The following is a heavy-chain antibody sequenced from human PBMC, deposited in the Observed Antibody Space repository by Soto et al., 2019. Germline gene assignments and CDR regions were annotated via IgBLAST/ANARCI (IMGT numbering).Heavy chain of an antibody. J-gene: IGHJ4*02. V-gene: IGHV4-4*07. D-gene: IGHD1-7*01. CDR1: GGSITSYR. CDR2: INTSGNT. CDR3: ARESGDNWDYEAY. Sequence: QVQLQESGLGLVRPLETLSLTCKVSGGSITSYRWSWIRQSAGKGLEWIGRINTSGNTHYNPSLKSRVTVSIDTSQNQFFLTVTSVTAADSAVYYCARESGDNWDYEAYWGQGTPVTVSS.